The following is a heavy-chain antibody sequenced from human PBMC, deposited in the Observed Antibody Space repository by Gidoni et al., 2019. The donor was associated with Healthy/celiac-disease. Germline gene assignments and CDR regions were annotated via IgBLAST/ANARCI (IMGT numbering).Heavy chain of an antibody. J-gene: IGHJ3*02. CDR1: GCTFDDYA. CDR2: ISWNSGSI. V-gene: IGHV3-9*01. D-gene: IGHD6-13*01. CDR3: AKDNWYDAFDI. Sequence: EVQLVESGGGLVQPGRSLRLSCAASGCTFDDYAMHWVRQAPGKGLEWVSGISWNSGSIGYADSVKGRFTISRDNAKNSLYLQMNSLRAEDTALYYCAKDNWYDAFDIWGQGTMVTVSS.